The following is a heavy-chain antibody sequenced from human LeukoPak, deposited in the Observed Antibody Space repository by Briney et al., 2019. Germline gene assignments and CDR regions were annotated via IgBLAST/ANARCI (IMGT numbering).Heavy chain of an antibody. CDR1: GFSFSLHE. D-gene: IGHD3-10*02. CDR2: ISNSGSTI. CDR3: AELGITMIGGV. J-gene: IGHJ6*04. V-gene: IGHV3-48*03. Sequence: GGSLRLSCAASGFSFSLHEMNWVRQAPGKGLEWVSYISNSGSTIYYADSVRGQFTISRDNAKNSLYLQMNSLRAEDTAVYYCAELGITMIGGVWGKGTTVTISS.